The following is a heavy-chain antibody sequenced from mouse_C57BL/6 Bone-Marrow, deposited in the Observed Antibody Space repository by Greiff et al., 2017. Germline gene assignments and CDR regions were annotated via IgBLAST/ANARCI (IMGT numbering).Heavy chain of an antibody. V-gene: IGHV1-80*01. CDR2: IYPGDGDT. CDR1: GYAFSSYW. Sequence: QVHVKQSGAELVKPGASVKISCKASGYAFSSYWLNWVKQRPGKGLEWIGQIYPGDGDTNYNGKFTGTATLTADKSSSTAYMQPSSLTSEDSAVYFCARDGYHWYFDVWGTGTTVTVSS. CDR3: ARDGYHWYFDV. J-gene: IGHJ1*03. D-gene: IGHD2-3*01.